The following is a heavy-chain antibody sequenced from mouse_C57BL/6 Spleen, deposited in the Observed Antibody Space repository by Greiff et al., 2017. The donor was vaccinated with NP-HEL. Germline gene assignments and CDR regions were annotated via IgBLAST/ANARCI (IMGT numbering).Heavy chain of an antibody. CDR3: ARDYAMDY. J-gene: IGHJ4*01. CDR2: ISSGGSYT. Sequence: VQLKESGGDLVKPGGSLKLSCAASGFTFSSYGMSWVRQTPDKRLEWVATISSGGSYTYYPDSVKGRFTISRDNAKNTLYLQMSSLKSEDTAMYYCARDYAMDYWGQGTSVTVSS. V-gene: IGHV5-6*01. CDR1: GFTFSSYG.